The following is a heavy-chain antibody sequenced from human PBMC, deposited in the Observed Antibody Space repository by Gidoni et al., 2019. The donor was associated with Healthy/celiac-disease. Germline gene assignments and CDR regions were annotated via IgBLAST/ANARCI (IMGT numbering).Heavy chain of an antibody. CDR3: ARLAYCGGVCFTEYYFDY. J-gene: IGHJ4*02. Sequence: EVQLVESGGGLVQPGGSLRLSCSASGFTFSSYAMHWVRQAPGKGLEYVSAISSNGGSTYYADSVKGRFTISRDNSKNTLYLQMSSLRAEDTAVYYCARLAYCGGVCFTEYYFDYWGQGTLVTVSP. D-gene: IGHD2-21*02. V-gene: IGHV3-64D*06. CDR2: ISSNGGST. CDR1: GFTFSSYA.